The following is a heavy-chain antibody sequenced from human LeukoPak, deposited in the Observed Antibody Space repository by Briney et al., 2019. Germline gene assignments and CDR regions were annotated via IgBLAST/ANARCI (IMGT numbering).Heavy chain of an antibody. D-gene: IGHD6-13*01. CDR3: AKGKYSSSWYFDY. Sequence: GGSLRLSCASSGFTFSDYAVTWVRQAPGRGLEWVSAISGGGTYTYYADSVKGRFTISRDNSKNTLYLQMNSLRAEDTAVYYCAKGKYSSSWYFDYWGQGTLVTVSS. CDR2: ISGGGTYT. V-gene: IGHV3-23*01. CDR1: GFTFSDYA. J-gene: IGHJ4*02.